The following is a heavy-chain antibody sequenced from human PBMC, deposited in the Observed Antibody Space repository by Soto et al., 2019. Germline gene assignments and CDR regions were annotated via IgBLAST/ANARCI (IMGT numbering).Heavy chain of an antibody. J-gene: IGHJ4*02. CDR3: AKENGYSSSWFEFDY. D-gene: IGHD6-13*01. CDR2: ISGSGGST. Sequence: GWSLGLSCAASGLSVNSYAMSWFRQAQGKGLEWVSAISGSGGSTHYADSVKGRFTISRDNSKNTLYLQMNSLRAEDTAVYYCAKENGYSSSWFEFDYWGQGTLVTVSS. CDR1: GLSVNSYA. V-gene: IGHV3-23*01.